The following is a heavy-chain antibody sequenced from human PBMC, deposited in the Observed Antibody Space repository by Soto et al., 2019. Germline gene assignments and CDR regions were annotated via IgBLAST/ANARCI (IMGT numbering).Heavy chain of an antibody. CDR2: INYDGST. CDR1: GGSFIAYY. V-gene: IGHV4-34*01. CDR3: ARGQYYGLLRWFEP. Sequence: PSETLSLTCAVHGGSFIAYYWTWIRQPPGKGLEWIGEINYDGSTNYNPSLKSRVTISLDASRNQFSLKLSSVTAADTAVYYCARGQYYGLLRWFEPWARGTLVTVSS. J-gene: IGHJ5*02. D-gene: IGHD3-9*01.